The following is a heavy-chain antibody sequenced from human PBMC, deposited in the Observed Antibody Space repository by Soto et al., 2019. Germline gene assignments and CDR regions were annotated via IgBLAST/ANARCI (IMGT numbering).Heavy chain of an antibody. D-gene: IGHD3-10*01. Sequence: GGSRRLSCAASGFPFSTYCMSWVRQAPGRGPEWVATIKQDESETYYVDSVKGRFTVSRDNAKNSLFLQMSSLRAEDTAVYYCASFRGVIMVDYGMDVWGQGTTVTVSS. CDR1: GFPFSTYC. CDR2: IKQDESET. CDR3: ASFRGVIMVDYGMDV. J-gene: IGHJ6*02. V-gene: IGHV3-7*01.